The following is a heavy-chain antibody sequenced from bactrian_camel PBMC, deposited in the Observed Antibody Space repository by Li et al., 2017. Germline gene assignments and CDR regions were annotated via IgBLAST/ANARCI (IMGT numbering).Heavy chain of an antibody. CDR1: GFPFSANH. J-gene: IGHJ6*01. Sequence: VQLVESGGDSVQPGGSLRLSCVASGFPFSANHMSWVRQPSGKEREGVAAVTADGKTRYSDSVKGRSTISRDNAKKTLYLQMSSLEPDDTAVYYCALGGACSGGYWPRVSSWGQGTQVTVS. V-gene: IGHV3S44*01. CDR3: ALGGACSGGYWPRVSS. D-gene: IGHD2*01. CDR2: VTADGKT.